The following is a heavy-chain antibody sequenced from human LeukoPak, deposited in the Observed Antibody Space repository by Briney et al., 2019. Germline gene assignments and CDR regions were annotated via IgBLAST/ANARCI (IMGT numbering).Heavy chain of an antibody. J-gene: IGHJ4*02. CDR2: INHSGST. CDR1: GGSFSGHY. D-gene: IGHD1-1*01. V-gene: IGHV4-34*01. CDR3: ARANAGGLDY. Sequence: PSETLSLTCAVYGGSFSGHYWSWIRQPPGKGLEWIGEINHSGSTNYNPSLKSRVTISVDTSKNQFSLKLSSVTAADTAVYYCARANAGGLDYWGQGTLVTVSS.